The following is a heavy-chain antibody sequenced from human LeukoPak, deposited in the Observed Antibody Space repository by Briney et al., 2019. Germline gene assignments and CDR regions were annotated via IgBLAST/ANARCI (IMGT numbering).Heavy chain of an antibody. J-gene: IGHJ5*02. CDR3: ARSYSSPLNWFDP. Sequence: SETLSLTCAVYGGSFSGYYWSWIRQPPGKGLEWIGEINHSGSTNYNPSLKSRVTISVDTSKKQFSLKLSSVTAADTAVYYCARSYSSPLNWFDPWGQGTLVTVSS. CDR2: INHSGST. D-gene: IGHD6-6*01. V-gene: IGHV4-34*01. CDR1: GGSFSGYY.